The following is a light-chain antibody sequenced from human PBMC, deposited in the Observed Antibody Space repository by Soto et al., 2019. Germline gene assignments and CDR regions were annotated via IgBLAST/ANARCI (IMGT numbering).Light chain of an antibody. CDR1: QSVYTNY. CDR2: GAS. Sequence: EIALTQSPGTLSLSPRQRATLSCRASQSVYTNYLAWDQQKPGQAPRLLIYGASRTATGIPDRFSGSGSGTDFTLTISRLEPEDFAVYYCQHYGSSPPVYTCGQGTKLEIK. CDR3: QHYGSSPPVYT. V-gene: IGKV3-20*01. J-gene: IGKJ2*01.